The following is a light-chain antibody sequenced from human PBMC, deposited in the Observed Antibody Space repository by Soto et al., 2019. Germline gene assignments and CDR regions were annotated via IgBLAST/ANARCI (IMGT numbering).Light chain of an antibody. CDR3: QPYNNWPPIT. Sequence: VMTQSPATLSVSPGERATLSCRASQSVGSNLAWYQQKPGQAPRLLIYAASTRATGIPARFSGSGSGTEFTLTISSLQSEDFVVYYCQPYNNWPPITFGPGTRVDIK. CDR2: AAS. V-gene: IGKV3-15*01. CDR1: QSVGSN. J-gene: IGKJ3*01.